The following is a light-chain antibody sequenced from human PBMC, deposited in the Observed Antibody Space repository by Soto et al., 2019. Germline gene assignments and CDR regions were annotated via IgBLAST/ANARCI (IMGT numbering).Light chain of an antibody. CDR2: RNN. Sequence: QSVLTQPPSASGNPGQSVTISCSGSNSNIGSKYVYGYQQFPGTAPKLLFYRNNQRPSGVPDRFSGSKSGTSASLAISDVRSEDEAYYYCASWDASVGGTAFVVGTKLTVL. CDR1: NSNIGSKY. V-gene: IGLV1-47*01. CDR3: ASWDASVGGTA. J-gene: IGLJ2*01.